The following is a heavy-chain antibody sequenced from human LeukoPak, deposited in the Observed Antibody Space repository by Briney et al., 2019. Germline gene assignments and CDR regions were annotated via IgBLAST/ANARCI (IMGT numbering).Heavy chain of an antibody. CDR3: AREYVEGYSSSWPVVNWFDP. Sequence: SETLSLTCAVYGGSFSGYYWSWIRQPPGKGLEWIGEINHSGSTNYNPSLKSRVTISVDTSKNQFSLKLSSVTAADTAVYFCAREYVEGYSSSWPVVNWFDPWGQGTLVTVSS. D-gene: IGHD6-13*01. V-gene: IGHV4-34*01. J-gene: IGHJ5*02. CDR2: INHSGST. CDR1: GGSFSGYY.